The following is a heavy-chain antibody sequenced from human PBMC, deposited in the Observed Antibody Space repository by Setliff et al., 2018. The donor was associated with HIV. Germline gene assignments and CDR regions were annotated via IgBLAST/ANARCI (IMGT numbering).Heavy chain of an antibody. D-gene: IGHD3-10*01. CDR2: INWNGDST. CDR1: GFTFSTYW. J-gene: IGHJ6*03. Sequence: GGSLRLSCAASGFTFSTYWMHWVRQTPGKGLVWVSRINWNGDSTDYADSVKGRFTISRDNTKNSLYLQMDSLRAEDTAVYYCARVVDTSGGYWGSFYRYMDVWGKGTTVTVSS. CDR3: ARVVDTSGGYWGSFYRYMDV. V-gene: IGHV3-74*01.